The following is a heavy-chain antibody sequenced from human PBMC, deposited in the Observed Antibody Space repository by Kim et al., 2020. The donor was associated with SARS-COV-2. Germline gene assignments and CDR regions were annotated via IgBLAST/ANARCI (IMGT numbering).Heavy chain of an antibody. CDR1: GFTFSSYS. V-gene: IGHV3-21*01. CDR2: ISSSSSYI. J-gene: IGHJ6*02. Sequence: GGSLRLSCAASGFTFSSYSMNWVRQAPGKGLEWVSSISSSSSYIYYADSVKGRFTISRDNAKNSLYLQMNSLRAEDTAVYYCARSYSSSWRYGMDVWGQGTTVTVSS. CDR3: ARSYSSSWRYGMDV. D-gene: IGHD6-13*01.